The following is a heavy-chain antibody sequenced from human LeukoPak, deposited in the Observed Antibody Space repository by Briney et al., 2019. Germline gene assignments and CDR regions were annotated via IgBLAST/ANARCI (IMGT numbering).Heavy chain of an antibody. CDR3: ARGLYYYDSSGYYAPIDY. J-gene: IGHJ4*02. CDR2: IYYSGST. D-gene: IGHD3-22*01. CDR1: GGSIGSGAYY. Sequence: SETLSLTCTVSGGSIGSGAYYWGWIRQPPGKGLEWMGSIYYSGSTYYHPSLKSRITISQDTSKNQFSLKLSSVTAADTAVYYCARGLYYYDSSGYYAPIDYWGQGTLVTVSS. V-gene: IGHV4-39*07.